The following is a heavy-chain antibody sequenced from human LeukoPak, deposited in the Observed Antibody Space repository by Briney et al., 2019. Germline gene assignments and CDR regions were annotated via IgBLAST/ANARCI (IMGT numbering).Heavy chain of an antibody. CDR2: IYHSGST. CDR1: DYSISSGYY. J-gene: IGHJ4*02. Sequence: SETLSLTCAVSDYSISSGYYWGWIRPPPGKGLEWIGTIYHSGSTYYNPSLKSRVTISVDTSKNQFSLKLSSVTAADTAVYYCARTGGNSGWYYFDYCGQGTLVTVSS. D-gene: IGHD6-19*01. CDR3: ARTGGNSGWYYFDY. V-gene: IGHV4-38-2*01.